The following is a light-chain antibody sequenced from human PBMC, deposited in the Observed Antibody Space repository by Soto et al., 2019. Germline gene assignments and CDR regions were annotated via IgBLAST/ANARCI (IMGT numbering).Light chain of an antibody. Sequence: DIQMTQSPSSLSASVGDRVTITCQASQDIKNYLNWYQQKSGKAPTLLIYDASDLETAVPSTFSGSGSGTDFTFTINSLQPEDIATYYCQQYDNLPLTFGGGTEVEIK. V-gene: IGKV1-33*01. CDR3: QQYDNLPLT. CDR2: DAS. CDR1: QDIKNY. J-gene: IGKJ4*01.